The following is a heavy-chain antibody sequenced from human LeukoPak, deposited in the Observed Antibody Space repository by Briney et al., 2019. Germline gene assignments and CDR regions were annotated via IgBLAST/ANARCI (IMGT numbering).Heavy chain of an antibody. CDR1: GFTFTDFY. V-gene: IGHV3-11*01. Sequence: GGSLRLPCAASGFTFTDFYMSWIRQAPGKGLEWVSYISSSGSTIYYADSVKGRFTISRDNAKNSLYLQMNSLRAEDTAVYYCASWDGGYCGGDCYSSDYWGQGTLVTVSS. D-gene: IGHD2-21*02. CDR2: ISSSGSTI. CDR3: ASWDGGYCGGDCYSSDY. J-gene: IGHJ4*02.